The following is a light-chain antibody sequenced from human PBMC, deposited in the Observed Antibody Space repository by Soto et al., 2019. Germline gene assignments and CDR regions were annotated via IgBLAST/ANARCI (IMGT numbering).Light chain of an antibody. Sequence: QSALTQPASVSGSPGQSITISCIGTSSDVGGSDYVSRYQQHPGKAPKHVIYDVSNRPSGVSDRVSGSKSGNTASLTISGLRAGDEANYYCCSYTRSNSLVLFGGGTKLTVL. J-gene: IGLJ2*01. V-gene: IGLV2-14*01. CDR1: SSDVGGSDY. CDR2: DVS. CDR3: CSYTRSNSLVL.